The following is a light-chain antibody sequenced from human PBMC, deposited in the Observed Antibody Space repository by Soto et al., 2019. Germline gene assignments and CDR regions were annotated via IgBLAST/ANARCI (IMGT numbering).Light chain of an antibody. V-gene: IGLV1-40*01. CDR2: GNS. CDR1: SSNIGAGYD. CDR3: QSYDDNLSGSV. J-gene: IGLJ3*02. Sequence: QSVLTQPPSVSGAPGQWVTFSCTGSSSNIGAGYDVHWYQQLPGSAPKLLIYGNSNRPSGVPDRFSGSKSGASASLAIAGLQTEDGADYYCQSYDDNLSGSVFGGGTKVTVL.